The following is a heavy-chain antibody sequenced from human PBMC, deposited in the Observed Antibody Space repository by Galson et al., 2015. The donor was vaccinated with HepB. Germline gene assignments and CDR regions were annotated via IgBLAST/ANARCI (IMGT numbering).Heavy chain of an antibody. J-gene: IGHJ3*02. Sequence: QSGAEVKKPGASVKVSCKASGYTFTSYGISWVRQAPGQGLEWMGWISAYNGNTNYAQKLQGRVTMTTDTSTSTAYMELRSLRSDDTAVYYCASAQAYCSSTSCYLSDAFDIWGQGTMVTVSS. CDR3: ASAQAYCSSTSCYLSDAFDI. CDR2: ISAYNGNT. V-gene: IGHV1-18*01. CDR1: GYTFTSYG. D-gene: IGHD2-2*01.